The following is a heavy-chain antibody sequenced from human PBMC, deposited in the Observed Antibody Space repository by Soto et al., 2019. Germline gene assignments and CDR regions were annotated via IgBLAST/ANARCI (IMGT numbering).Heavy chain of an antibody. Sequence: SQTFSLTCAISGDSVSSNTASWNWIRQSPSRGLEWLGRAYFRSKWYNDYAVSVKSRIIINPDTSNNQFSLQLNSVTPEDTAVYFCAKGDNLGPKTGYAFDPWGQGIMVTVSS. CDR2: AYFRSKWYN. J-gene: IGHJ5*02. D-gene: IGHD5-12*01. V-gene: IGHV6-1*01. CDR1: GDSVSSNTAS. CDR3: AKGDNLGPKTGYAFDP.